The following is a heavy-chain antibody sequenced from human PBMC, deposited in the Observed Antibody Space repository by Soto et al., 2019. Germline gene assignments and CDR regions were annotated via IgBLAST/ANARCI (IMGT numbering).Heavy chain of an antibody. CDR2: INHSGST. D-gene: IGHD3-10*01. J-gene: IGHJ6*03. CDR3: ARVLVYYGSGSHGGVYYYYYMDV. V-gene: IGHV4-31*03. Sequence: SETLSLTCTVSGGSISSGGYYWSWIRQHPGKGLEWIGEINHSGSTNYNPSLKSRVTISVDTSKNQFSLKLSSVTAADTAVYYCARVLVYYGSGSHGGVYYYYYMDVWGKGTTVTVSS. CDR1: GGSISSGGYY.